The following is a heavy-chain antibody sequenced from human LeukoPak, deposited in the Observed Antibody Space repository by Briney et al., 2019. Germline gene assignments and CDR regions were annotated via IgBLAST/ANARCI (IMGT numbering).Heavy chain of an antibody. CDR2: ISSGSDYI. CDR3: ARDLSSGMPGGFDY. CDR1: GFEYRRYS. J-gene: IGHJ4*02. D-gene: IGHD2-2*01. Sequence: PGGSLILSFGASGFEYRRYSMNWVRQAPGKGLELVATISSGSDYIYHADSVRGRFTISRDNARNSLYLQMDSLRAEDTSVYYCARDLSSGMPGGFDYWGQGILVTVSS. V-gene: IGHV3-21*01.